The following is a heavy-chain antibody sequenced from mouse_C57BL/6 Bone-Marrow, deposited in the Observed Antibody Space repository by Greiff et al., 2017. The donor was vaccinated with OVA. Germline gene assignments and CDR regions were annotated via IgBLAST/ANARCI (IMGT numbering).Heavy chain of an antibody. V-gene: IGHV1-81*01. D-gene: IGHD1-1*01. Sequence: VQLQQSGAELARPGASVKLSCKASGYTFTSYGISWVKQRPGQGLEWIGEIYPRSGNTYYNEKFKGKATLTADKSSSTAYMELRSLTSEDSAVYFCARGDYYGSSYVPFYWYFDVWGTGTTVTVSS. CDR2: IYPRSGNT. CDR3: ARGDYYGSSYVPFYWYFDV. CDR1: GYTFTSYG. J-gene: IGHJ1*03.